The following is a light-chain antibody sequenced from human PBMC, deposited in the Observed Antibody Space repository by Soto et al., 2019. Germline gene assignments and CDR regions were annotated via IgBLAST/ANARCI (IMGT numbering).Light chain of an antibody. J-gene: IGKJ5*01. CDR3: QQYSHWPIT. CDR2: GAS. V-gene: IGKV3-15*01. CDR1: QSVSSY. Sequence: EIVLTQSPATLSLSPGERATLSCRASQSVSSYLAWYQQKPGQTPRLLIYGASTRATGIPARFSGSGSGTEFTLTISSLQSEDFAVYYCQQYSHWPITFGQGTRLEIK.